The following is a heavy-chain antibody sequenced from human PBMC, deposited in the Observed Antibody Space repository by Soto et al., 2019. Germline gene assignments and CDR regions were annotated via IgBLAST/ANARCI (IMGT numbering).Heavy chain of an antibody. CDR1: GGSISSYY. J-gene: IGHJ5*02. CDR3: ARGIAGQQWQPGNWFDP. V-gene: IGHV4-59*01. Sequence: SETLSLTCTVSGGSISSYYWSWIRQPPGKGLEWIGYIYYSGSTNYNPSLKSRVTISVDTSKNQFSLKLNPVTAADTDVYYCARGIAGQQWQPGNWFDPWGQGTLVTVSS. CDR2: IYYSGST. D-gene: IGHD6-19*01.